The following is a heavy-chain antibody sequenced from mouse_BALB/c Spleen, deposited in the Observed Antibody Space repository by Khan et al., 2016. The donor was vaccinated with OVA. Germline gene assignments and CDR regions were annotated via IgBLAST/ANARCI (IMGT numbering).Heavy chain of an antibody. CDR3: ARHNYGPFAY. CDR2: ISTGGDYI. CDR1: GFTFSTFA. V-gene: IGHV5-6*01. J-gene: IGHJ3*01. D-gene: IGHD1-1*01. Sequence: EVELVESGGDLVEPGGSLKLSCAASGFTFSTFAMSWVRQTPDKRLKWVATISTGGDYIYYPDSVKGRFTISRDNVKNTLYLQMSSLRSEDTAMYYCARHNYGPFAYWGQGTLVTVSA.